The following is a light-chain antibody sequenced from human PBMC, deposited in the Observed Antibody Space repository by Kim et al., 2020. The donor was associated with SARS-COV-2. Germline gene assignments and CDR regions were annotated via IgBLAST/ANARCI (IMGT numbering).Light chain of an antibody. J-gene: IGLJ2*01. CDR1: NSGSKS. Sequence: APGTTARITWGRNNSGSKSVHWYQQKPGQAPVLVIYYDSDRRSGTPERFSGSNSGNTGTLTISRVEAGDEADYYCQVWDSSSDHVVFGGGTQLTVL. V-gene: IGLV3-21*04. CDR3: QVWDSSSDHVV. CDR2: YDS.